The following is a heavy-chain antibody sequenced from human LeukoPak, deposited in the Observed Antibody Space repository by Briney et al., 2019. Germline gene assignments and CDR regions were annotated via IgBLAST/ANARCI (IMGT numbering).Heavy chain of an antibody. CDR1: GYTFTGYY. Sequence: ASVKVSCKASGYTFTGYYMHWVRQAPGQGLEWMGIINPSGGSTSYAQKFQGRVTMTRDMSTSTVYMELSSLRSEDTAVYYCARDEGIVGATTGNYFDYWGQGTLVTVSS. V-gene: IGHV1-46*01. J-gene: IGHJ4*02. D-gene: IGHD1-26*01. CDR3: ARDEGIVGATTGNYFDY. CDR2: INPSGGST.